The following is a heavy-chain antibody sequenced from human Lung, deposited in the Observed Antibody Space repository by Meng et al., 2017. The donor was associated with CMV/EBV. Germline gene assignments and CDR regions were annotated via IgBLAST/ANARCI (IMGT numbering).Heavy chain of an antibody. CDR2: VSYDGTKT. D-gene: IGHD5-24*01. Sequence: GGSLRLXCAASGFTFSSFAIHWVRQAPGKGLDWVAVVSYDGTKTYYSDSVKGRFTLSRDNSKNTMYMEMSSLGYEDTAMYYCARARIDGGMDVWGQGTTVTVSS. V-gene: IGHV3-30*04. CDR3: ARARIDGGMDV. J-gene: IGHJ6*02. CDR1: GFTFSSFA.